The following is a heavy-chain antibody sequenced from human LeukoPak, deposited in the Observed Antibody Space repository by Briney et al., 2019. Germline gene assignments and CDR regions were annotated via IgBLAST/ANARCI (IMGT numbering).Heavy chain of an antibody. J-gene: IGHJ4*02. Sequence: PGGSLRLSCAASGFTVSSNYMSWVRQAPGKGLEWVAFIRYDGSNKYYADSVKGRFTISRDNSKNTLYLQMNGLRAEDTAVYYCAKEFDSWSRSHYSYWGQGTLVTVSS. CDR3: AKEFDSWSRSHYSY. CDR1: GFTVSSNY. D-gene: IGHD3-3*01. CDR2: IRYDGSNK. V-gene: IGHV3-30*02.